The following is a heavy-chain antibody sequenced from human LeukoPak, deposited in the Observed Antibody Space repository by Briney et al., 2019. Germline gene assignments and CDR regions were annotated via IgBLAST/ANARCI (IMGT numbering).Heavy chain of an antibody. V-gene: IGHV1-69*04. CDR2: VIPILGMA. CDR3: AREGISSYSSSSSFDY. D-gene: IGHD6-6*01. CDR1: GGTFSSYA. Sequence: SVKVSCKASGGTFSSYAISWVRQAPGQGLEWMGRVIPILGMANYAQKFQGRVTITADKSTSTAYMELSSLRSEDTAVYYCAREGISSYSSSSSFDYWGQGTLVTVSS. J-gene: IGHJ4*02.